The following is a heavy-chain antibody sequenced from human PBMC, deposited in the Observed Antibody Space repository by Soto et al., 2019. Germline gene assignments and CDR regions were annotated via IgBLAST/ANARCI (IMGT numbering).Heavy chain of an antibody. CDR2: IYYSGST. J-gene: IGHJ3*02. V-gene: IGHV4-30-4*02. CDR1: GGSISSGDHY. CDR3: ARGKRQQLARVPFDI. D-gene: IGHD6-13*01. Sequence: PSETLSLTCTVSGGSISSGDHYWSWIRQPPGKGLEWIGFIYYSGSTYYNPSLKSRVTISVDTSKNQFSLKLTSLTTADSAVYYCARGKRQQLARVPFDIWGQGTMVTVSS.